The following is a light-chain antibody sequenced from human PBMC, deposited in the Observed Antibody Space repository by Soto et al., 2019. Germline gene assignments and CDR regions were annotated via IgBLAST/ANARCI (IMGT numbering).Light chain of an antibody. Sequence: QSVLTQPASVSGSPGQSITISCTGTSSDVGGYNYVSWYQHHPGKAPKLLIYDVSNRPSGVSYRFSGSKSGITASLTISGLQAEDEADYYCGSYTNNSTLYVFGTGTKVTVL. CDR3: GSYTNNSTLYV. J-gene: IGLJ1*01. V-gene: IGLV2-14*03. CDR2: DVS. CDR1: SSDVGGYNY.